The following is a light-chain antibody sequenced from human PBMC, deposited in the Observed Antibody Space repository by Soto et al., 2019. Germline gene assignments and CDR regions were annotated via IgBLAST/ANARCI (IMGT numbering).Light chain of an antibody. J-gene: IGLJ1*01. CDR2: LTSDGSH. V-gene: IGLV4-69*01. CDR3: QTWGTGIQV. CDR1: SGHSSYA. Sequence: QPVLTQSPSASASLGASVKLTCTLSSGHSSYAIAWHQQQPEKGPRYLMKLTSDGSHYKGGGIPDRFSGSSSGAERYLTISSLQSGDEADYYCQTWGTGIQVFGTGTKLTVL.